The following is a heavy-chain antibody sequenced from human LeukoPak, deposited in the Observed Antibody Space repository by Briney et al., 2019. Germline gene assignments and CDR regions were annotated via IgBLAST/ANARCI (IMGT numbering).Heavy chain of an antibody. Sequence: PSETLSLTCTVSGGSISSHYWSWIRQPAGKGLEWIGRIYTTGSTNYNPSLKGRVTISVDKSKKQFSLKLSSVTAADTAVYYCAREGDYDVLTGYYNRFDYWGQGTLVTVSS. CDR2: IYTTGST. V-gene: IGHV4-4*07. D-gene: IGHD3-9*01. J-gene: IGHJ4*02. CDR1: GGSISSHY. CDR3: AREGDYDVLTGYYNRFDY.